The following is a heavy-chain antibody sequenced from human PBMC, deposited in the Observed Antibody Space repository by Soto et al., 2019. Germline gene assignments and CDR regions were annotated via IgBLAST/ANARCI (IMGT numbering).Heavy chain of an antibody. V-gene: IGHV4-39*01. Sequence: LSVTCAVSGGSICIRNYFWGWIRRPPGKGLEWIGGIFYTATTYSKPSLKSRVTLSVDTSKNPFTLKLISVTAADTAVYYCESTSGFTSHAEYFEYWGQGTPVTVSS. J-gene: IGHJ4*02. CDR3: ESTSGFTSHAEYFEY. D-gene: IGHD2-2*01. CDR2: IFYTATT. CDR1: GGSICIRNYF.